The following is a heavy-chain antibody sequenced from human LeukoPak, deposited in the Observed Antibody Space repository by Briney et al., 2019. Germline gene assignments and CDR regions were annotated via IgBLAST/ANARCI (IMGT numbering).Heavy chain of an antibody. Sequence: PGGSLRLSCAASGFTFSDYPMHWVRQAPGKGLEYVSGITSNGGRTYYANSVTGRFTISRDNSNNTLYLQMGGLRVEDVAVYFCARDLPGDYWGQGTLVTVSS. CDR2: ITSNGGRT. CDR3: ARDLPGDY. J-gene: IGHJ4*02. CDR1: GFTFSDYP. V-gene: IGHV3-64*01.